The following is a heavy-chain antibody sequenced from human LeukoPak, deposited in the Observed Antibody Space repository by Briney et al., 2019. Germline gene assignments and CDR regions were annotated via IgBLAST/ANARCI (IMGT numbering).Heavy chain of an antibody. CDR1: GFTFSSYA. CDR3: ARGQDRPFYSDSGAKRGYYFDY. V-gene: IGHV3-30-3*01. D-gene: IGHD3-22*01. Sequence: GGSLRLSCAASGFTFSSYAMHWVRQAPGKGLEWVAVISYDGSNKYYADSVKGRFTISRDNAKNSLYLQMNSLRAEDTAVYYCARGQDRPFYSDSGAKRGYYFDYWGQGTLVTVSS. CDR2: ISYDGSNK. J-gene: IGHJ4*02.